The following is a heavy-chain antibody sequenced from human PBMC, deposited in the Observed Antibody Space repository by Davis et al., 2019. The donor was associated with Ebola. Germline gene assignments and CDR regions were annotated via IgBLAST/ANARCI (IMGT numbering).Heavy chain of an antibody. CDR1: GGSFSGYY. CDR2: INHSGST. J-gene: IGHJ4*02. Sequence: SETLSLTCPVYGGSFSGYYWSGIRQPPGKGLEWIGEINHSGSTNYNPSLNSRVTISVDTSKNQFSLKLNSVTAADTAVYYCARGRGSYYHFDYWGQGTLVTVSS. CDR3: ARGRGSYYHFDY. V-gene: IGHV4-34*01. D-gene: IGHD1-26*01.